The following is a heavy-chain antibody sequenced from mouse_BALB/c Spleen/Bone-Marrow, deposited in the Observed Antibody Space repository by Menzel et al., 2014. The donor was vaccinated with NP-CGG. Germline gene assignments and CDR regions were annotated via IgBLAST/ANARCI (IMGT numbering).Heavy chain of an antibody. CDR1: GYTFTSYW. D-gene: IGHD2-4*01. Sequence: LQQSGSELVRPGASVKLSCKASGYTFTSYWMHWVKQRPGQGLEWIGNIYPGSGSTNYDGKFKSKATLTVDTSSSTAYMQLSSLTSEDSAVYYCTKGLPSAYWGQGTLVTVSA. CDR3: TKGLPSAY. CDR2: IYPGSGST. V-gene: IGHV1S22*01. J-gene: IGHJ3*01.